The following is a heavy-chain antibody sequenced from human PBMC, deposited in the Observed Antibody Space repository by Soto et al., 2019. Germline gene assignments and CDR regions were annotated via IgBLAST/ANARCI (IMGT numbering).Heavy chain of an antibody. D-gene: IGHD3-3*01. CDR2: ISYNGGNK. CDR1: GFTFSSYG. Sequence: GGSLRLSCAASGFTFSSYGMHWVRQAPGKGLEWVAVISYNGGNKYYADSVKGRFTISRDSAKNTRYLQMNSLRAEDTAVYYCAKEAITIFGVATPPQYYFDYWGQGTLVTVSS. J-gene: IGHJ4*02. V-gene: IGHV3-30*18. CDR3: AKEAITIFGVATPPQYYFDY.